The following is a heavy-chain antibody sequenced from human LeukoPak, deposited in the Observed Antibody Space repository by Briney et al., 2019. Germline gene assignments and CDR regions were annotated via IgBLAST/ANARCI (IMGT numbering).Heavy chain of an antibody. CDR1: GFTFRSYA. V-gene: IGHV3-30-3*01. Sequence: GGALRLSCAASGFTFRSYALHWVRPGPGKGLGGGAGISYDGSNKYYADSVKGRFTISRDNSKNTLYLQMNSLRAEDTAVYYCARVGESGSPFTISYWGQGTLVTVSS. D-gene: IGHD3-16*01. CDR2: ISYDGSNK. J-gene: IGHJ4*02. CDR3: ARVGESGSPFTISY.